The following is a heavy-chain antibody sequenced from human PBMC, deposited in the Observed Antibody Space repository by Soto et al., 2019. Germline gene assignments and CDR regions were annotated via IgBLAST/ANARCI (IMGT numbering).Heavy chain of an antibody. J-gene: IGHJ6*02. Sequence: SQTLSLTCAISGDSVSSNSAAWNWIRQSPSRGLEWLGRTYYRSKWYNDYAVSVKSRITINPDTSKNQFSLQLNSVTPEDTAVYYCARDIVVVVAATPASYYYYYGMDVWGQGTTVTVSS. CDR1: GDSVSSNSAA. V-gene: IGHV6-1*01. D-gene: IGHD2-15*01. CDR2: TYYRSKWYN. CDR3: ARDIVVVVAATPASYYYYYGMDV.